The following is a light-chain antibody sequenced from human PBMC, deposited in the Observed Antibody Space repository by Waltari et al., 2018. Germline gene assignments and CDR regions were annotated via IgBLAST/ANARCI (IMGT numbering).Light chain of an antibody. CDR1: RSNIGSNY. Sequence: QSVLTQPPSASGTPGQRVTISCSGSRSNIGSNYVYWYQQLPGTAPKLLIYRNNQRPSGVPDRVSGSKSGTSAALASSGVRSEDEADYYCAAWDDSLSGRVFGGGTKLTVL. CDR2: RNN. CDR3: AAWDDSLSGRV. J-gene: IGLJ3*02. V-gene: IGLV1-47*01.